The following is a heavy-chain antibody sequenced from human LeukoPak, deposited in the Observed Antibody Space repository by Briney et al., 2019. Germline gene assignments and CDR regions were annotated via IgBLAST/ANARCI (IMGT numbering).Heavy chain of an antibody. D-gene: IGHD3-16*01. CDR2: IYYGGST. Sequence: KTSETLSLTCTVSGGSISSYYWSWIPQPPGKGREWIGYIYYGGSTNYNPSLKSRVTISVDTSKTKFSLKQRSVTAADTAVYYCARDGGEWLPTNWFDPWGQGTLVTVSS. CDR3: ARDGGEWLPTNWFDP. CDR1: GGSISSYY. J-gene: IGHJ5*02. V-gene: IGHV4-59*01.